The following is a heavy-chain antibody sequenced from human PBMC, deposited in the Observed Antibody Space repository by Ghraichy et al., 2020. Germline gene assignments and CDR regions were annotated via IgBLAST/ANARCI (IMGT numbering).Heavy chain of an antibody. Sequence: GGSLRLSCAASGFTFSSYWMSWVRQAPGKGLEWVANIKQDGSEKYYVDSVKGRFTISRDNAKNSLYLQMNSLRAEDTAVYYCARDKGDDFWSGYGQNLDAFDIWGQGTMVTVSS. V-gene: IGHV3-7*03. J-gene: IGHJ3*02. CDR1: GFTFSSYW. D-gene: IGHD3-3*01. CDR3: ARDKGDDFWSGYGQNLDAFDI. CDR2: IKQDGSEK.